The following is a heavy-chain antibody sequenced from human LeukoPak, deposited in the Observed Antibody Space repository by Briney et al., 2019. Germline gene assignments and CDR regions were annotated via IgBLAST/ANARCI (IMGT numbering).Heavy chain of an antibody. Sequence: ASVKVSCKASGYTFTSYDINWVRQATGQGLEWMGRMNPNSGNTGYAQKFQGRVTMTRNTSISTAYMELSSLRSEDTAVYYCARGRGYDILTGTNWFDPWGQGTLVTVSS. D-gene: IGHD3-9*01. J-gene: IGHJ5*02. CDR1: GYTFTSYD. V-gene: IGHV1-8*01. CDR2: MNPNSGNT. CDR3: ARGRGYDILTGTNWFDP.